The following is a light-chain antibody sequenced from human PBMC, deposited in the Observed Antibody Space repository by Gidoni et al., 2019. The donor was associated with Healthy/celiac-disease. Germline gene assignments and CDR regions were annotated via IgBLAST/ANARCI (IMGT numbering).Light chain of an antibody. J-gene: IGLJ3*02. CDR1: SSNLGAGYD. CDR2: GNS. CDR3: QSYDSSLSGSLV. V-gene: IGLV1-40*01. Sequence: QSVLTQPPSGSGAPGQRVTNSCTGSSSNLGAGYDVHWYQQPPGTAPQLLIYGNSNRPSVVPDLFSGSTSGTSASLAITGLQAEDEADYSCQSYDSSLSGSLVFGGGTKLTVL.